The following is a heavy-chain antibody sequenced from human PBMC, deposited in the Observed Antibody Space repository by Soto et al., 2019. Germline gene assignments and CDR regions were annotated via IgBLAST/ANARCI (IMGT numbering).Heavy chain of an antibody. CDR3: ATTKDCSGGSCYLGGAFDI. D-gene: IGHD2-15*01. V-gene: IGHV1-24*01. CDR2: FDPEDGET. J-gene: IGHJ3*02. Sequence: ASVKVSCKVSGYTLTELSMHWVRQAPGKGLEWMGGFDPEDGETIYAQKFQGRVTMTEDTSTDTAYMELSSLRSEDTAVYYCATTKDCSGGSCYLGGAFDIWGQGTMVTVSS. CDR1: GYTLTELS.